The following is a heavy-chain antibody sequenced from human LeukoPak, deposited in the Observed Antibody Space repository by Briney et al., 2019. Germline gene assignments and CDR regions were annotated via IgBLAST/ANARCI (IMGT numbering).Heavy chain of an antibody. D-gene: IGHD4-17*01. J-gene: IGHJ3*02. Sequence: PGGSLRLSCAASGFTFSSYAMHWVRQAPGKGLEWVSGISWNSGSIGYADSVKGRFTISRDNAKNSLYLQMNSLRVEDTALYYCAKLPGGYGDYVPDKDAFDIWGQGTMVTVSS. CDR2: ISWNSGSI. CDR3: AKLPGGYGDYVPDKDAFDI. CDR1: GFTFSSYA. V-gene: IGHV3-9*01.